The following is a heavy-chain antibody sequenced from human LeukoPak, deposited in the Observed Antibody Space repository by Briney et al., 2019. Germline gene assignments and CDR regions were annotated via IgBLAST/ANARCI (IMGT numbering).Heavy chain of an antibody. V-gene: IGHV4-61*01. D-gene: IGHD3-10*01. CDR2: INHSGST. CDR3: ARGTARGFNYYYYYGMDV. Sequence: SETLSLTCTVSGGSVSNDNHCWSWIRQPPGKGLEWIGEINHSGSTNYNPSLKSRVTISVDTSKNQFSLKLSSVTAADTAVYYCARGTARGFNYYYYYGMDVWGQGTTVTVSS. CDR1: GGSVSNDNHC. J-gene: IGHJ6*02.